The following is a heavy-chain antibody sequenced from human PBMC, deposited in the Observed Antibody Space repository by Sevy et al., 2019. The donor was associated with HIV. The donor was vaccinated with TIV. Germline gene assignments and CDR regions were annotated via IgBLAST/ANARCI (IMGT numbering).Heavy chain of an antibody. CDR3: ARGGGIYYDSRGFHPQYYFDS. D-gene: IGHD3-22*01. CDR2: VYDSGNS. Sequence: SETLSLTCAVSGGSINSFFWSWIRQTPGKGLEWIGYVYDSGNSEYNPSLRSRLTISVDTSKKQFSRKLGSVTAADTAVDYCARGGGIYYDSRGFHPQYYFDSWGQGTLVTVSS. V-gene: IGHV4-59*01. CDR1: GGSINSFF. J-gene: IGHJ4*02.